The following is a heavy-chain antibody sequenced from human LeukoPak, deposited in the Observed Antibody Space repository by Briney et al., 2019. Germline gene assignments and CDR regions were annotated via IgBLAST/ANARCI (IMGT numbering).Heavy chain of an antibody. V-gene: IGHV1-8*03. J-gene: IGHJ6*03. CDR1: GYTFTSYD. CDR3: ARGNYYGSGSSSHYYMDV. Sequence: ASVKVSCKASGYTFTSYDINWVRQATGQGLEWMGWMNPNSGNTGYAQKFQGRVTITRNTSISTAYMELSSLRPEDTAVYYCARGNYYGSGSSSHYYMDVWGKGTTVTVSS. D-gene: IGHD3-10*01. CDR2: MNPNSGNT.